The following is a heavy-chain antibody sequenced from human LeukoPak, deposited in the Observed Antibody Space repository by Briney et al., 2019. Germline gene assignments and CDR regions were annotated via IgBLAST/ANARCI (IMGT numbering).Heavy chain of an antibody. Sequence: SETLSLTCTVSGGSISSYYWSWLRQPPGKGLEWFGNIYYSGSTNYNPSLKSRATISVDTSKNQFSLKLSSVTAADTAVYYCAREGDYDILTVYPGGWFDPWGQGTLVTVSS. V-gene: IGHV4-59*01. J-gene: IGHJ5*02. D-gene: IGHD3-9*01. CDR3: AREGDYDILTVYPGGWFDP. CDR1: GGSISSYY. CDR2: IYYSGST.